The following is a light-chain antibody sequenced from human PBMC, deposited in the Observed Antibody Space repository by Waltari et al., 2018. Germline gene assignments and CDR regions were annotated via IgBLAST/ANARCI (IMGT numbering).Light chain of an antibody. J-gene: IGKJ3*01. CDR2: AAS. V-gene: IGKV1-8*01. CDR1: QGISSY. CDR3: QQYYSYPFT. Sequence: AIRMTQSPSSLSASTGDRVTITCRANQGISSYLAWYQQKPGKAPELLIYAASTLQSGVPSRFSGSGSWTDVTLTISCLQSEDFATYYCQQYYSYPFTFGPGTKVDIK.